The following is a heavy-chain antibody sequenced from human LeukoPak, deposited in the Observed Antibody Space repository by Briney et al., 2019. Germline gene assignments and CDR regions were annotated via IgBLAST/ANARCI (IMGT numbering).Heavy chain of an antibody. Sequence: PSETLSLTCTVSGGSISSGDYYWSWIRQPPGKGLEWIGYIYYSGSTYYNPSLKSRVTISLDTSKNQFSLNLSSVTAADTAVYYCARDGGYSYGYQFWGQGTLVTVSS. CDR1: GGSISSGDYY. CDR2: IYYSGST. V-gene: IGHV4-30-4*02. D-gene: IGHD5-18*01. J-gene: IGHJ4*02. CDR3: ARDGGYSYGYQF.